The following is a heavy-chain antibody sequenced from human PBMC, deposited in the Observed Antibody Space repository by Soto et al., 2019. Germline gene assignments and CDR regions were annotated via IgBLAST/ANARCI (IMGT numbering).Heavy chain of an antibody. CDR3: ARYSNGGNADDFDF. CDR1: GYIFTTYG. J-gene: IGHJ4*02. D-gene: IGHD2-15*01. V-gene: IGHV1-18*01. Sequence: ASVKVSCKASGYIFTTYGITWVRQAPGQGLEWMGSISTNNGNTDHARPFQDRITMTADTSTNTAYMEVRSLRPDDTAVYYCARYSNGGNADDFDFWGQGTPVTVSS. CDR2: ISTNNGNT.